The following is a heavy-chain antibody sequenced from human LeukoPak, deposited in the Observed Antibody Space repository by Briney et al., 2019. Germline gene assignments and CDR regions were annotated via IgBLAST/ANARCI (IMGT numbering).Heavy chain of an antibody. CDR2: IHHTGST. V-gene: IGHV4-30-2*01. Sequence: SETLSLTCTVSGGSISSSGYSWSWIRQPPGKGLEWIGYIHHTGSTYYNPSLKSRVTISVDRSKNQFSLKLSSVTAADTAMYFCARTPTYCGGDCYYFDPWGQGTLVTVSS. J-gene: IGHJ5*02. CDR3: ARTPTYCGGDCYYFDP. D-gene: IGHD2-21*02. CDR1: GGSISSSGYS.